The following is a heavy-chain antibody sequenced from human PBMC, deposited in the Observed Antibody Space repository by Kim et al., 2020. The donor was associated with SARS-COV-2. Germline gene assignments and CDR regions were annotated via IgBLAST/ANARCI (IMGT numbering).Heavy chain of an antibody. CDR3: ARATGLFDCGGDCYFDY. V-gene: IGHV4-59*01. J-gene: IGHJ4*02. Sequence: HESRVTISVDTYKNQFSQKLSSVTAADTAVYYCARATGLFDCGGDCYFDYWGQGNLVTVSS. D-gene: IGHD2-21*02.